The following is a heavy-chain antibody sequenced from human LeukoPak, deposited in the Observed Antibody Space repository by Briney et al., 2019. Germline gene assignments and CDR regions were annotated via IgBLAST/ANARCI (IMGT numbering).Heavy chain of an antibody. CDR3: ARGKGGRRGYCSSTSCYTGGDY. D-gene: IGHD2-2*02. CDR1: GYTFTSYD. J-gene: IGHJ4*02. Sequence: ASVKVSCKASGYTFTSYDINWVRQATGHGLEWMRWMNPNSGNTGYAQKFQGRVTMTRNTSISTAYMELSSLRSEDTAVYYCARGKGGRRGYCSSTSCYTGGDYWGQGTLVTVSS. CDR2: MNPNSGNT. V-gene: IGHV1-8*01.